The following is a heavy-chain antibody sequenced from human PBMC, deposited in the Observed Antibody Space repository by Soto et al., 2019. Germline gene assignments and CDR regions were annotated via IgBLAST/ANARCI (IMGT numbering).Heavy chain of an antibody. CDR1: GYTFTSYA. V-gene: IGHV1-3*01. Sequence: ASVKVSCKASGYTFTSYAMHWVRQAPGQRIEWMGWVNAGNGNTKYSQIFQGRVTITRDTSASTAYMELSSLRSEDTAVYYCARTFQYCSGGSCYYAMDVWGQGTTVTVSS. CDR2: VNAGNGNT. D-gene: IGHD2-15*01. J-gene: IGHJ6*02. CDR3: ARTFQYCSGGSCYYAMDV.